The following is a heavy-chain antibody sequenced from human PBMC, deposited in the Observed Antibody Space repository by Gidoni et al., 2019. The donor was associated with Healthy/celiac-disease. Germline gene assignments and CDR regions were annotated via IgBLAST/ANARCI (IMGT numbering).Heavy chain of an antibody. CDR2: IIPIFGTA. V-gene: IGHV1-69*01. CDR3: ARGLVAARRLPYNWFDP. CDR1: GGTFRSYA. J-gene: IGHJ5*02. Sequence: QVQLVQSGAEVKKPGSSVQVSCKAYGGTFRSYAISWVRQAPGQGLEWMGGIIPIFGTANYAQKFQGRVTITADESTSTAYMELSSLRSEDTAVYYCARGLVAARRLPYNWFDPWGQGTLVTVSS. D-gene: IGHD6-6*01.